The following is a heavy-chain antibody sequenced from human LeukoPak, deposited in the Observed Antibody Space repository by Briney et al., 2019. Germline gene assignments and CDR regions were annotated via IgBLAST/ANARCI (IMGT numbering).Heavy chain of an antibody. V-gene: IGHV4-34*01. CDR3: ARVGEPKLNYYFDY. D-gene: IGHD1-26*01. J-gene: IGHJ4*02. Sequence: TSETLSLTCAVYGGSFSGYYWSWIRQPPGKGLEWIGEINHSGSTNYNPSLKSRVTISVDTSKNQFSLKLSSVTAADTAVYYCARVGEPKLNYYFDYWGQGTLVTVSS. CDR2: INHSGST. CDR1: GGSFSGYY.